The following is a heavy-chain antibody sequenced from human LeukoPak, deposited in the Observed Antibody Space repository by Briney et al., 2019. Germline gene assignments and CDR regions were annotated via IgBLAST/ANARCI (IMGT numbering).Heavy chain of an antibody. CDR1: GFTFSTYA. D-gene: IGHD1-1*01. CDR2: ISGSGGST. CDR3: ARDIGSGTTGTTGVLVN. Sequence: GGSLRLSCAASGFTFSTYAMSWVRQAPGKGLEWVSAISGSGGSTYYADSVKGRFTISRDNAKNSLDLQINSLRAEDTAVYYCARDIGSGTTGTTGVLVNWGQGTLVTVSS. V-gene: IGHV3-23*01. J-gene: IGHJ4*02.